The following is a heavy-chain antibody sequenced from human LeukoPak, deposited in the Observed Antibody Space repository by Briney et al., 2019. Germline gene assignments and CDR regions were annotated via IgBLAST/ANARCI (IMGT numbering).Heavy chain of an antibody. CDR1: GGTFSSYA. J-gene: IGHJ4*02. Sequence: ASVKVSCKASGGTFSSYAIGWVRQAPGQGLEWMGGIIPIFGTANYAQKFQGRVTITADESTSTAYMELSSLRSEDTAVYYCARDTNPYGDYGEGSYYFDYWGQGTLVTVSS. V-gene: IGHV1-69*13. CDR2: IIPIFGTA. CDR3: ARDTNPYGDYGEGSYYFDY. D-gene: IGHD4-17*01.